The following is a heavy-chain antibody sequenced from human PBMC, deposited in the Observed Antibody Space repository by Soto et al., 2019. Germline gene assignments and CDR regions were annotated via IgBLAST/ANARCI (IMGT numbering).Heavy chain of an antibody. V-gene: IGHV4-34*01. J-gene: IGHJ4*02. CDR1: GGSFSGYY. D-gene: IGHD2-8*02. CDR2: INHSGST. Sequence: QVQLQQWGAGLLKPSETLSLTCAVYGGSFSGYYWTWIRQPPGTGLEWIGEINHSGSTNYNPSLKGPXTXSXHTSKIQFSLKLTSVTAADTAVYYCARDKITGRFDYWGQGTLVTVSS. CDR3: ARDKITGRFDY.